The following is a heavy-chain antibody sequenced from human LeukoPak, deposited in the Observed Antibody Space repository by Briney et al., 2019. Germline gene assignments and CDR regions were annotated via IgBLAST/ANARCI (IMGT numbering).Heavy chain of an antibody. J-gene: IGHJ4*02. CDR1: GVTFSSYD. CDR3: AKDLFDYGNYDYFDS. V-gene: IGHV3-30-3*02. Sequence: PGGSLRLSCAASGVTFSSYDMHWVRQAPGKGLEWVAVISYDGTNKDYADSVKGRFTISRDNSKNTVYLQMHSLRVEDTAIYYCAKDLFDYGNYDYFDSWGQGTLVTVSS. D-gene: IGHD4-11*01. CDR2: ISYDGTNK.